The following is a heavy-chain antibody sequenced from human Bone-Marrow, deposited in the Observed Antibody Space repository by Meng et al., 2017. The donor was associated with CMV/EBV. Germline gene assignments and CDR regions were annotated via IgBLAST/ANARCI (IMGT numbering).Heavy chain of an antibody. J-gene: IGHJ4*02. CDR1: GGSNSSSNW. CDR3: ARVVYYGSGSYFDY. Sequence: VCGGSNSSSNWWSWVRQPPGKGLEWIGEIYHSGSTNYNPSLKSRVTISVDKSKNQFSLKVSSVTAADTAVYYCARVVYYGSGSYFDYWGQGTLVPSPQ. V-gene: IGHV4-4*02. D-gene: IGHD3-10*01. CDR2: IYHSGST.